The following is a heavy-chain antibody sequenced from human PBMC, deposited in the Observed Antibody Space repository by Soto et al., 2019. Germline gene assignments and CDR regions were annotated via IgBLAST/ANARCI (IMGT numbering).Heavy chain of an antibody. CDR2: IKEDGSEK. V-gene: IGHV3-7*04. CDR1: GFTFSDYW. J-gene: IGHJ4*02. CDR3: ARGTVTPGLDY. Sequence: GGSLRLSCAASGFTFSDYWMNWLRQAPGKGLEWMANIKEDGSEKYYVDSVRGRFTISRDNAKNSLYLQMNSLRAEDTAVYYCARGTVTPGLDYWGEGTLVTVSS. D-gene: IGHD4-17*01.